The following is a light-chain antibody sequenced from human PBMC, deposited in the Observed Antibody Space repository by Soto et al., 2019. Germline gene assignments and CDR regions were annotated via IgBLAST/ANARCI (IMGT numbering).Light chain of an antibody. CDR1: QSISSL. Sequence: DIQMTQSPSTLSASVGDRVTITCRASQSISSLLAWYQQKPGKAPKLLIYKASSLESGVPSRFSGSGSGTEFTLTISSLQPDDFATYYCQQNNSLWTFGQGTKVEIK. J-gene: IGKJ1*01. CDR3: QQNNSLWT. V-gene: IGKV1-5*03. CDR2: KAS.